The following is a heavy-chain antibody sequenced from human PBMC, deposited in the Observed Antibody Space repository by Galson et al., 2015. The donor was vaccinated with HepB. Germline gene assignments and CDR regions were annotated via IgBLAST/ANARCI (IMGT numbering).Heavy chain of an antibody. CDR3: ARQLWFGGFDP. CDR1: GGSISSYY. CDR2: IYYSGST. D-gene: IGHD3-10*01. J-gene: IGHJ5*02. Sequence: ETLSLTCTVSGGSISSYYWSWIRQPPGKGLEWIGYIYYSGSTNYNPSLKSRVTISVDTSKNQFSLKLSSVTAADTAVYYCARQLWFGGFDPWGQGTLVTVSS. V-gene: IGHV4-59*01.